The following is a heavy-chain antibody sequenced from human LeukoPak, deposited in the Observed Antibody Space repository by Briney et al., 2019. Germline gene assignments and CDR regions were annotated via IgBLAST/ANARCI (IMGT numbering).Heavy chain of an antibody. D-gene: IGHD3-10*01. V-gene: IGHV1-18*01. CDR2: ISAYNGNT. J-gene: IGHJ5*02. CDR1: GYTFTSYG. Sequence: ASVKVSCKASGYTFTSYGISWVRQAPGQGLEWMGWISAYNGNTNYAQKLQGRVTMTTDTSTSTAYMELRSLRSDDTAVYYCARQQYYYGSGGPYNWFDPWGQGTLATVSS. CDR3: ARQQYYYGSGGPYNWFDP.